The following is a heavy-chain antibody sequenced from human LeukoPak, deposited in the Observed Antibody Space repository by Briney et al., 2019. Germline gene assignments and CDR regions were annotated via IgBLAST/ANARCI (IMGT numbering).Heavy chain of an antibody. D-gene: IGHD1-26*01. Sequence: GGSLRLSCAASGFTFSDYYMSWIRQAPGKGLEWVAYISSSGFTTHYADSVKGRFTISRDNAKNPLYLQMNSLRAEDTAVYYCARTVGAPPQYFDYWGQGTLVTVSS. V-gene: IGHV3-11*01. CDR2: ISSSGFTT. J-gene: IGHJ4*02. CDR1: GFTFSDYY. CDR3: ARTVGAPPQYFDY.